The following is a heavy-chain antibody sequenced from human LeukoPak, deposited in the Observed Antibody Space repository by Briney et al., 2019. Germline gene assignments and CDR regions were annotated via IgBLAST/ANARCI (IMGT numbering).Heavy chain of an antibody. CDR2: INHSGST. J-gene: IGHJ6*02. CDR3: ARADSYDPTSKTNYGMDV. Sequence: SETLSLTCAVYGGSFSGYYWSWIRQPPGKGLEWIGEINHSGSTNYNPSLKSRVTISVDTSKNQFSLKLSSVTAADTAVYYCARADSYDPTSKTNYGMDVWGQGTTVTVSS. D-gene: IGHD3-3*01. CDR1: GGSFSGYY. V-gene: IGHV4-34*01.